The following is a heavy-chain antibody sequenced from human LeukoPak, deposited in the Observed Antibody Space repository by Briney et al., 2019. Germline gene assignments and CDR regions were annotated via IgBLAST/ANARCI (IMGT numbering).Heavy chain of an antibody. J-gene: IGHJ5*02. D-gene: IGHD2-2*01. Sequence: ASVKVSCKASGYTFTSYGSSWVRQAPGQGLEWMGWISAYNGNTNYAQKLQGRVTMTTDTSTSTAYMELRSLRSDDTAVYYCARDGEDIVVVPAATDNWFDPWGQGTLVTVSS. CDR3: ARDGEDIVVVPAATDNWFDP. CDR2: ISAYNGNT. V-gene: IGHV1-18*01. CDR1: GYTFTSYG.